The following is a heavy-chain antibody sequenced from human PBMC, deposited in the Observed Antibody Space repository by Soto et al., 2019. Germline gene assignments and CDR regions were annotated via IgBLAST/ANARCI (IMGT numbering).Heavy chain of an antibody. Sequence: LSLTCTVSGGSISSYYWSWIRQPPGKGLEWIGYIYYSGSTNYNPSLKSRVTISVDTSKNQFSLKLSSVTAADTAVYYCARDTHTYYYDSSGYYFGRAGAFDIWGQGTMVTVSS. V-gene: IGHV4-59*01. D-gene: IGHD3-22*01. CDR2: IYYSGST. J-gene: IGHJ3*02. CDR3: ARDTHTYYYDSSGYYFGRAGAFDI. CDR1: GGSISSYY.